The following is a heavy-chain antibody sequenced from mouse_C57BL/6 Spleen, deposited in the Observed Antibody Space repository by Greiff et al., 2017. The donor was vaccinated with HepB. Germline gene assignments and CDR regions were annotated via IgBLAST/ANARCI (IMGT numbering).Heavy chain of an antibody. CDR2: IYWDDDK. CDR1: GFSLSTSGMG. J-gene: IGHJ4*01. V-gene: IGHV8-12*01. Sequence: QVTLKECGPGILQSSQTLSLTCSFSGFSLSTSGMGVSWIRQPSGKGLEWLAHIYWDDDKRYNPSLKSRLTISKDTSRNQVFLKITSVDTADTATYYCARRRYYGGVDYWGQGTSVTVSS. D-gene: IGHD1-1*01. CDR3: ARRRYYGGVDY.